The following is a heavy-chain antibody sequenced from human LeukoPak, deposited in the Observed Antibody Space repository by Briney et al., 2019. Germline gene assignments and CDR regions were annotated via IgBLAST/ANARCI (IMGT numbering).Heavy chain of an antibody. Sequence: GGSLRLSCAASGSTFSSYGMNWVRQAPGKGLEWVSSISSSSSYIYYADSVKGRLTISRDNAKNSLYLQMNSLRAEDTAVYYCARAPILVVVAATSYYFDYWGQGTLVTVSS. CDR1: GSTFSSYG. CDR3: ARAPILVVVAATSYYFDY. D-gene: IGHD2-15*01. V-gene: IGHV3-21*01. J-gene: IGHJ4*02. CDR2: ISSSSSYI.